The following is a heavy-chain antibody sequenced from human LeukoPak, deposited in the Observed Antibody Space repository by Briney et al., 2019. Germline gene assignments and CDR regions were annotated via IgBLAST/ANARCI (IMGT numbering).Heavy chain of an antibody. CDR3: ARDSAAGTNYFDY. Sequence: GASVKVSCKASGYTFTSYGISWVRQAPGQGLEWMGYISAHNGNTNYPKGLQGRVTMTTDTSTSTAYMELRSLRSDDTAVYYCARDSAAGTNYFDYWGQGTLVTVSS. CDR1: GYTFTSYG. D-gene: IGHD6-19*01. CDR2: ISAHNGNT. J-gene: IGHJ4*02. V-gene: IGHV1-18*01.